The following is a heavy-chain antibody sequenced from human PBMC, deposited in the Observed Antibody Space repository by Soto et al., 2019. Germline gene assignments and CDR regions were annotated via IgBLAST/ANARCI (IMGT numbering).Heavy chain of an antibody. CDR1: GFTFSRYW. CDR2: INGDGSST. J-gene: IGHJ4*02. CDR3: AVDCIAVAGTANFDF. Sequence: EVQLVESGGGLVQPGGSLRLSCAASGFTFSRYWMHWVRQAPGEGLVWVSRINGDGSSTTYAESVKGRFTISRDNVMTMVYLQMISLRVEDTAIYFWAVDCIAVAGTANFDFWGQGTLVTVSS. D-gene: IGHD6-19*01. V-gene: IGHV3-74*03.